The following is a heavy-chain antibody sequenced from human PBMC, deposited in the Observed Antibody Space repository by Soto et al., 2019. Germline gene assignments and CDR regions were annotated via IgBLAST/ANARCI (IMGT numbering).Heavy chain of an antibody. V-gene: IGHV3-30*18. CDR2: ISYDGSNK. Sequence: QVQLVESGGGVVQPGRSLRLSCAASGFTFSSYGMHWVRQAPGKGLEWVAVISYDGSNKYYADSVKGRFTISRDNSKNTXXLQMNSLRAEDTAVYYCAKDKRTYYDYVWGSYPDYWGQGTLVTVSS. CDR3: AKDKRTYYDYVWGSYPDY. D-gene: IGHD3-16*02. CDR1: GFTFSSYG. J-gene: IGHJ4*02.